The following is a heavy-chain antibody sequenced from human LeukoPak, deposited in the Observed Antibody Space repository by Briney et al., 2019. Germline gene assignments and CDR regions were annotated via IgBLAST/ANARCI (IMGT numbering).Heavy chain of an antibody. Sequence: GASVKVSCKTSGYMFTVYYLHWVRQAPGQGLEWMGMISPTGGTTRFSQKYQGRITMTRDMSTSTVYMDLSSLRSEDTAVYYCAREMRSYKALDYWGQGTLVTVSS. CDR3: AREMRSYKALDY. V-gene: IGHV1-46*01. D-gene: IGHD3-10*01. CDR2: ISPTGGTT. J-gene: IGHJ4*02. CDR1: GYMFTVYY.